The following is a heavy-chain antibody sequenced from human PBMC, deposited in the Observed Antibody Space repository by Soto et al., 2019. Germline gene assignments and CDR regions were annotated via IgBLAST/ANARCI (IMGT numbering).Heavy chain of an antibody. CDR3: ARGLGYSYGYASFDY. Sequence: PSETLSLTCAVYGGSFSGYYWSWIRQPPGKGLVWIGEINHSGSTNYNPSLKSRVTISVDTSKNQFSLKLSSVTAADTAVYYCARGLGYSYGYASFDYWGQGTLVTVSS. CDR1: GGSFSGYY. V-gene: IGHV4-34*01. CDR2: INHSGST. D-gene: IGHD5-18*01. J-gene: IGHJ4*02.